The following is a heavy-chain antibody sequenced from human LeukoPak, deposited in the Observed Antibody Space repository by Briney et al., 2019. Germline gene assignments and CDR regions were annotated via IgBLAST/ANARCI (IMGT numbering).Heavy chain of an antibody. V-gene: IGHV1-24*01. CDR3: ATVTAAAAATEFDY. Sequence: ASVKVSCKVSGYTLTELSMHWVRQAPGKGLEWMGGFDPEDGETIYAQKFQGRVTMTEDTSTDTAYMELSSLRSEDTAVYYGATVTAAAAATEFDYWGQGTLVTVSS. J-gene: IGHJ4*02. D-gene: IGHD6-13*01. CDR1: GYTLTELS. CDR2: FDPEDGET.